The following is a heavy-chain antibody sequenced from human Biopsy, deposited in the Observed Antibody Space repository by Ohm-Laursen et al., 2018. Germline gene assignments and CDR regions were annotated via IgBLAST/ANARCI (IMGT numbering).Heavy chain of an antibody. Sequence: LRLSCAASGFTFSNAWMSWARQAPGKGLEWIAEINHSGNTNYNPSLKSRVTISVDTSKKQFSLKLSSVTAADTAVYYCARGDVTGDNFGYRLFDYWGRGTLVTVSS. V-gene: IGHV4-34*01. J-gene: IGHJ4*02. CDR3: ARGDVTGDNFGYRLFDY. CDR1: GFTFSNAW. CDR2: INHSGNT. D-gene: IGHD5-18*01.